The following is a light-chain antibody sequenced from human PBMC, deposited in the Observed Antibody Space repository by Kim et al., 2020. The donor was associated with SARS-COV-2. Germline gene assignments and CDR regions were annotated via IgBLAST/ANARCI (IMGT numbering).Light chain of an antibody. CDR2: AAS. Sequence: DIQMTQSPSSLSASVGDRVTITCRTTQSISSHLNWYQQKPGRAPKLLITAASTLQGGVPSRFSGSGSETDFTLTISSLQPDDFAAYFCKQSYITPLTFGPGTKVDIK. V-gene: IGKV1-39*01. CDR1: QSISSH. J-gene: IGKJ3*01. CDR3: KQSYITPLT.